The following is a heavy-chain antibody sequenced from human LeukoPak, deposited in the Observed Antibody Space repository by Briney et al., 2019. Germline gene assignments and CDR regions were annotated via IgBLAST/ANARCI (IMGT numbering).Heavy chain of an antibody. V-gene: IGHV3-21*01. CDR3: ARSGGPGTYHQLRYNWFDP. CDR2: ITTISHYI. D-gene: IGHD3-10*01. Sequence: MAGGSLRLSCAASGFTLSDYHMNWVRQAPGKGLEWLSSITTISHYIYYAGAVRGRFTISRDNAKNSLYLQMNSLRGEDTAAYYCARSGGPGTYHQLRYNWFDPWGQGTLVTVSS. CDR1: GFTLSDYH. J-gene: IGHJ5*02.